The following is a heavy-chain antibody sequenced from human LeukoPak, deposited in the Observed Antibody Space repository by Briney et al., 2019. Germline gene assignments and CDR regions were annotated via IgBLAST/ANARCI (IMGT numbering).Heavy chain of an antibody. Sequence: GRSLRLSCATSGFAFSTSGMHWVRQAPGKGLEWVAVIWYDGSNKYYADSVKGRFTISRDNSKNTLYLQMNSLRAEDTAVYYCARNRYCSSTSCHAGILDYWGQGTLVTVSS. CDR1: GFAFSTSG. J-gene: IGHJ4*02. V-gene: IGHV3-33*01. CDR2: IWYDGSNK. CDR3: ARNRYCSSTSCHAGILDY. D-gene: IGHD2-2*01.